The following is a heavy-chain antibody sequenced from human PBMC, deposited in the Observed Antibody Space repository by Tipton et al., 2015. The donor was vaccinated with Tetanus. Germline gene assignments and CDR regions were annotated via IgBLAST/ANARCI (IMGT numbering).Heavy chain of an antibody. D-gene: IGHD2-2*01. J-gene: IGHJ4*02. V-gene: IGHV4-39*07. Sequence: TLFLTCTVSGGSISSSSYYWGWIRQPPGKGLEWIGSIYYSGSTYYNPSLKSRVTMSVDTSKNQFSLKLSSVTAADTAVYYCARDNSVPAALDYWGQGTLVTVSS. CDR1: GGSISSSSYY. CDR3: ARDNSVPAALDY. CDR2: IYYSGST.